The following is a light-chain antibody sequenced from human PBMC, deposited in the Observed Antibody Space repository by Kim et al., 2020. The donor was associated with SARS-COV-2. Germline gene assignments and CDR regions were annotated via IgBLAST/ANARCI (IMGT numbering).Light chain of an antibody. J-gene: IGKJ2*01. V-gene: IGKV3-11*01. CDR3: QQRSNYT. CDR1: QSVSSY. CDR2: DAS. Sequence: EIVLTQSPATLSLSPGERATLSCRASQSVSSYLAWYQQKPGQAPRLLIYDASNRATGIPARFSGSGSGKDFTLTISSLEPEDFAVYYCQQRSNYTFGQGTKVDIK.